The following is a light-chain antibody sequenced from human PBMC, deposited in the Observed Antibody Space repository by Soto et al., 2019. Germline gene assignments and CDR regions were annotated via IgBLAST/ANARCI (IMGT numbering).Light chain of an antibody. CDR2: WAC. Sequence: DIVMTQSPDFLPVSLGERATIKCKSSQPVLVSSNNKNYLAWYQQKPGQPPKLLIYWACYRESGVTDRFSGSGSETDFPLTISSLQAEDVALYFWQQFSVSPSTFGQGTKVEI. CDR3: QQFSVSPST. J-gene: IGKJ1*01. V-gene: IGKV4-1*01. CDR1: QPVLVSSNNKNY.